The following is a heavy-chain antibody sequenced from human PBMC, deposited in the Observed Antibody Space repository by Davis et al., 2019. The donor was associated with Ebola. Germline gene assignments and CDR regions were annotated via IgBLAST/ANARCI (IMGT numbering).Heavy chain of an antibody. CDR1: GGSFSGYY. D-gene: IGHD4-11*01. V-gene: IGHV4-59*08. J-gene: IGHJ6*02. CDR3: ARQLGSNYYYYYGMDV. Sequence: SETLSLTCAVYGGSFSGYYWSWIRQPPGKGLEWIGYIYYSGSTNYNPSLKSRVTISVDTSKNQFSLKLSSVTAADTAVYYCARQLGSNYYYYYGMDVWGQGTTVTVSS. CDR2: IYYSGST.